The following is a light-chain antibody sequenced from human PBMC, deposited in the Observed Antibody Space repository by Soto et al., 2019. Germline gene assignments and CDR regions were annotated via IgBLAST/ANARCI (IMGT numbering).Light chain of an antibody. Sequence: EILMTQFPATLSVSPGERATLSCRASQSVSHNLAWYQQKPGQAPRLLFYGASTRATGIPARFSGCGSGTDFTLTISSLQSEDFAVYYCQQSNNWPYTFGQGTKLEIK. J-gene: IGKJ2*01. CDR3: QQSNNWPYT. V-gene: IGKV3-15*01. CDR1: QSVSHN. CDR2: GAS.